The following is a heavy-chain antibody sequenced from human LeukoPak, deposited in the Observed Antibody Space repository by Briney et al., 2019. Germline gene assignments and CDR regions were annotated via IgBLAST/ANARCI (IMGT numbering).Heavy chain of an antibody. CDR3: ARDPTISGSYSDY. CDR2: INSNSRTI. V-gene: IGHV3-48*02. Sequence: GSLRLSCAASGFTFSSYWMHWVRQAPGKGLEWVSYINSNSRTIYYADSVKGRFTVSRDNAKNSLYLQMNSLRDEDTAVYYCARDPTISGSYSDYWGQGTLVTVSS. D-gene: IGHD1-26*01. CDR1: GFTFSSYW. J-gene: IGHJ4*02.